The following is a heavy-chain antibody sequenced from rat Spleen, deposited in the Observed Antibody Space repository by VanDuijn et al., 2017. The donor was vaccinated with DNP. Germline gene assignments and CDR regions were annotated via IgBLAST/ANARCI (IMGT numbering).Heavy chain of an antibody. CDR2: IGNTGGT. CDR3: ARDLIIRDTTSAMDA. J-gene: IGHJ4*01. CDR1: GFSLTSHN. Sequence: QVQLKESGPGLVQPSQTLSLTCTVAGFSLTSHNVHWVRQPPGKGLEWMGVIGNTGGTRYNSTLKSRLSFSKATSNSQVFLKLNSLQTEDTATYYCARDLIIRDTTSAMDAWGQGTSVTVSS. V-gene: IGHV2-41*01. D-gene: IGHD4-3*01.